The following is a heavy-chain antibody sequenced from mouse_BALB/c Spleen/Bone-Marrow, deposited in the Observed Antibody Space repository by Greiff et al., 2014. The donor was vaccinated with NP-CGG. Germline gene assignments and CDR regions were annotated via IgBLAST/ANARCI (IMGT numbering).Heavy chain of an antibody. V-gene: IGHV5-2*01. CDR2: ITSDGGST. D-gene: IGHD2-4*01. CDR1: EYEFPSHD. Sequence: VQLQQSGGGLVQPGESLKLSCESNEYEFPSHDMSWVRKTPEKRLELVAAITSDGGSTYYPDTMERRFIISRDNTKKTLYLQMSSLRSEDTALYYCARHRYDYDGAMDYWGQGTSVTVSS. J-gene: IGHJ4*01. CDR3: ARHRYDYDGAMDY.